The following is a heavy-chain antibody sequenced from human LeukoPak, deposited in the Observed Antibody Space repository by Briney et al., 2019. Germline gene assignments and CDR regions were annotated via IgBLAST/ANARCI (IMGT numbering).Heavy chain of an antibody. V-gene: IGHV1-69*13. D-gene: IGHD3-3*01. CDR2: IFPISGTA. CDR3: ANKLQFLLAFDI. CDR1: GGTFSSYV. J-gene: IGHJ3*02. Sequence: ASVKVSCKASGGTFSSYVISWVRQAPGQGLEWMGRIFPISGTANNAQKFQGRVTITADESTSTVYMELSSLRSEDTAVYYCANKLQFLLAFDIWGRGTMVTVSS.